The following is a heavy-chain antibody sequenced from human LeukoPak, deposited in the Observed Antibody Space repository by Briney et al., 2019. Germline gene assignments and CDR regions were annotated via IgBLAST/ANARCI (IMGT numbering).Heavy chain of an antibody. V-gene: IGHV4-31*03. J-gene: IGHJ4*02. Sequence: SETLSLTCTVSGGSISSGGYYWSWIRQHPGKGLEWIGYIYYSGSTYYNPSLKSRVTISVDTSKNQFSLKLSSVTAADTAVYYCARGGPSGYYADYWGQGTLVTVSS. CDR2: IYYSGST. CDR1: GGSISSGGYY. D-gene: IGHD3-22*01. CDR3: ARGGPSGYYADY.